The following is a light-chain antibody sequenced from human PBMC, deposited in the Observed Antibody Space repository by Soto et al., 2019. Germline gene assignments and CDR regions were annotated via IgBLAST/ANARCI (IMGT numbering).Light chain of an antibody. CDR3: AVWDDSLNGVV. J-gene: IGLJ3*02. CDR1: RSNVGNNA. CDR2: YDD. Sequence: QSVLTQPPSVSEAPRQRVTISCSGSRSNVGNNAVNWYQQLPGKAPKLLIYYDDMLPSGVSDRFSGSKSGTSASLAISGLQYDDEADYYCAVWDDSLNGVVFGGGTKLTVL. V-gene: IGLV1-36*01.